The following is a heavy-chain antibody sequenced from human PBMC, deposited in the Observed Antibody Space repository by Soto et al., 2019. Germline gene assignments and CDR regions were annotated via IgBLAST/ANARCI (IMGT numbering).Heavy chain of an antibody. CDR2: ISGSGGST. CDR1: GFTFSSYA. J-gene: IGHJ6*02. Sequence: GGSLRLSCAASGFTFSSYAMSWVRQAPGKGLEWVSAISGSGGSTYYADSVKGRFTISRDNSKNTLYLQMNSLRAEDTAVYYCASCSSTSCYTYYYGMDVWGQGTTVTVSS. V-gene: IGHV3-23*01. CDR3: ASCSSTSCYTYYYGMDV. D-gene: IGHD2-2*02.